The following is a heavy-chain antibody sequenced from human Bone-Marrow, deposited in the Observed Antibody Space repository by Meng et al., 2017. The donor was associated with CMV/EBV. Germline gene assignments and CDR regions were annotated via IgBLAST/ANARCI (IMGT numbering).Heavy chain of an antibody. D-gene: IGHD2-2*02. CDR1: SISSSSYY. J-gene: IGHJ2*01. CDR3: ARHRAAIHLAYDWHFDL. CDR2: IYYSGST. Sequence: SISSSSYYWGWLRQPPGKGLEWIGSIYYSGSTYYNPSLKSRVTISVDTSKNQFSLKLSSVTAADTAVYYCARHRAAIHLAYDWHFDLWGRGTLVTVSS. V-gene: IGHV4-39*01.